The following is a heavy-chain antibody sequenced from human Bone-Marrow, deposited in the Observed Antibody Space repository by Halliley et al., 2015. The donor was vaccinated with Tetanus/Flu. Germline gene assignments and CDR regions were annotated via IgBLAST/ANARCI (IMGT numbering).Heavy chain of an antibody. V-gene: IGHV3-23*01. CDR2: GTGSTT. D-gene: IGHD2-2*01. Sequence: GTGSTTYYADSVKGRFTISRDNSKNMLYLQMNSLRAEDTAVYYCTSGVVPAAIGYYYYGVNVWGQGTTVTVSS. J-gene: IGHJ6*02. CDR3: TSGVVPAAIGYYYYGVNV.